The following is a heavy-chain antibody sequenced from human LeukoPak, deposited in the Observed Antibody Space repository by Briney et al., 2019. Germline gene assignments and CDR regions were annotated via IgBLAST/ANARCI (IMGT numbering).Heavy chain of an antibody. Sequence: SVKVSCKASGGTFSSYAISWVRQAPGQGLEWMGGIIPIFGTANYAQKFQGRVTITADESTSTAYMELSSLRSEDTAVYYCASWWLRPGRHYYYYYGMNVWGKGTTVTVSS. D-gene: IGHD5-12*01. V-gene: IGHV1-69*13. CDR2: IIPIFGTA. CDR1: GGTFSSYA. CDR3: ASWWLRPGRHYYYYYGMNV. J-gene: IGHJ6*04.